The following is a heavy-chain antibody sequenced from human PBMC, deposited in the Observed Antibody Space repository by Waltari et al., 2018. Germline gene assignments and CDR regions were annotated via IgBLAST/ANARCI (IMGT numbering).Heavy chain of an antibody. CDR3: ARMYSSSWTRHRFDY. CDR2: IYYSGST. Sequence: QVQLQESGPGLVKPSETLSPTCTVSVGSITSYYWSWIGQPPGKGLEWIGYIYYSGSTNYNPSLKSRVTISVDTSKNQFSLKLSSVTAADTAVYYCARMYSSSWTRHRFDYWGQGTLVTVSS. D-gene: IGHD6-13*01. CDR1: VGSITSYY. V-gene: IGHV4-59*01. J-gene: IGHJ4*02.